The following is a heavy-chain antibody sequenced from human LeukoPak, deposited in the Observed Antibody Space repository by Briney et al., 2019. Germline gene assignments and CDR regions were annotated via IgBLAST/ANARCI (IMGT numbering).Heavy chain of an antibody. J-gene: IGHJ5*02. V-gene: IGHV1-69*04. D-gene: IGHD4-11*01. Sequence: GASXXXXCXXSGGTFSSYAISWVRQAPGQGLEXXXSIIPIFGIANYAQKFQGRVTITADKSTSTAYMELSSLRSEDTAVYYCAREVVTTNRNWFDPWGQGTLVTVSS. CDR3: AREVVTTNRNWFDP. CDR1: GGTFSSYA. CDR2: IIPIFGIA.